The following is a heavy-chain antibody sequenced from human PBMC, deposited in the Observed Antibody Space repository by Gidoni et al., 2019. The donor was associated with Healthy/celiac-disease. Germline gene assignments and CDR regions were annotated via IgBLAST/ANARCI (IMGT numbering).Heavy chain of an antibody. Sequence: QVQLVQSGAEVKKPGASVKVSCKASGYTFTGYYLHWVRQAPGQGLEWRGWINPNSGGTNYDQKVTGRCTMTRDRSISTAYMDRSRLRSDDTAVYYCSRWGGAGIYYYYYGMDVWGQGTTVTVSS. J-gene: IGHJ6*02. D-gene: IGHD3-10*01. CDR1: GYTFTGYY. CDR2: INPNSGGT. CDR3: SRWGGAGIYYYYYGMDV. V-gene: IGHV1-2*02.